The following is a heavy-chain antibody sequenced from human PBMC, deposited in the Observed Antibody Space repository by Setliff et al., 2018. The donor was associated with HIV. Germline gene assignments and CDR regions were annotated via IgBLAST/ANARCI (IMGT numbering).Heavy chain of an antibody. J-gene: IGHJ3*02. V-gene: IGHV4-34*01. D-gene: IGHD3-3*01. Sequence: PSETLSLTCAVYGGSFSGYYWNWIRQPPGKGLEWIGSIYYNGSTYYNPSLKSRVTISVDTSKNQFSLKLSSVTAADTAVYYCARVELQFLEWPRGDAFDIWGQGTMVTVSS. CDR3: ARVELQFLEWPRGDAFDI. CDR1: GGSFSGYY. CDR2: IYYNGST.